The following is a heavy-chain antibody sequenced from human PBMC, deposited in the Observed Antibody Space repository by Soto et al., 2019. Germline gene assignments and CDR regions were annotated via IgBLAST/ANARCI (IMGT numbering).Heavy chain of an antibody. CDR3: ARGHLRGGYYFVGCDP. J-gene: IGHJ5*02. CDR1: GGSISSGDYY. Sequence: QVQLQESAPGLVKPSQTLSLTCTVSGGSISSGDYYWSWIRQPPGKGLEWIGCIYYRGSTYYNPSLKSRVTISVGTSKNQFPLKLGPVPGADTAVYYCARGHLRGGYYFVGCDPWGQGTLVTVSS. CDR2: IYYRGST. D-gene: IGHD3-22*01. V-gene: IGHV4-30-4*01.